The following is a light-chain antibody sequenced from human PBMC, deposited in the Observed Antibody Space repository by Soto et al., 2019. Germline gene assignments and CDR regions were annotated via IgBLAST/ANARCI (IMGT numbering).Light chain of an antibody. J-gene: IGKJ1*01. Sequence: EIVLTQSPTTLSLSPGERATLSCRASQRSSGYLAWYQQKPGQAPRLLIYDASNRATGIPVRFSGSGSGTDYTLTITNLEPEDCAIDDWQQRSSWPWTFGQGTKVDIK. CDR1: QRSSGY. V-gene: IGKV3-11*01. CDR3: QQRSSWPWT. CDR2: DAS.